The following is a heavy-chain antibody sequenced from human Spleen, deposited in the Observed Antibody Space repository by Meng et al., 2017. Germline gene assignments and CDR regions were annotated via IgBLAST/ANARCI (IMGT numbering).Heavy chain of an antibody. D-gene: IGHD6-19*01. V-gene: IGHV4-34*01. CDR2: INHSGST. CDR3: ARIAVPGYNWFDS. CDR1: GGSFSGYY. Sequence: GSLRLSCAVYGGSFSGYYWSWIRQPPGKGLEWIGEINHSGSTNYNPSLKSRVTISIDTSKNQFSLILSSVTAADTAMYYCARIAVPGYNWFDSWGQGTLVTVSS. J-gene: IGHJ5*01.